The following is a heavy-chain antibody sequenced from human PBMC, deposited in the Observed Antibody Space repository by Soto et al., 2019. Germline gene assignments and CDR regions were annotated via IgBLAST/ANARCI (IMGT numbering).Heavy chain of an antibody. CDR3: ALRTTWKFDF. CDR2: IGDSGDNT. Sequence: GGSLRLSCAASGFTFSNYAMSWVRQAPGKGLEWVSGIGDSGDNTNYADSVKGRFTISRDNSKNALYLQMNSLRAEDSALYYCALRTTWKFDFWGQGTLVTVSS. D-gene: IGHD1-1*01. CDR1: GFTFSNYA. J-gene: IGHJ4*02. V-gene: IGHV3-23*01.